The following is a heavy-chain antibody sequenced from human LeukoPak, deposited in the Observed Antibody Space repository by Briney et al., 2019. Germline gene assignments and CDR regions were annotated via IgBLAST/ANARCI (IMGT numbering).Heavy chain of an antibody. Sequence: ASVKVSCKVSGYTLTELSMHWVRQAPGKGLEWMGGFDPEDGETIYAQKFQGRVTMTEDTSTDTAYMELSSLRSEDTAVYYCATGPSGTVTEYYFDYWGQGTLVTVSS. CDR3: ATGPSGTVTEYYFDY. J-gene: IGHJ4*02. V-gene: IGHV1-24*01. CDR1: GYTLTELS. CDR2: FDPEDGET. D-gene: IGHD4-11*01.